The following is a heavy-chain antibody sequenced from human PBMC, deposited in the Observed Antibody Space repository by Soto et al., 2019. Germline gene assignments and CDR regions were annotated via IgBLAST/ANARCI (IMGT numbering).Heavy chain of an antibody. Sequence: QVQLVQSGAEVKKPGASVKVSCKASGYTFTSYGISWVRQAPGQGLEWMGWISANNGNTNYAQKLEGRVTMTAETATSTAYMELRSLSSDDTAVYYCARDRGSYALDYWGQGTLVTVSS. CDR3: ARDRGSYALDY. V-gene: IGHV1-18*01. D-gene: IGHD1-26*01. CDR1: GYTFTSYG. J-gene: IGHJ4*02. CDR2: ISANNGNT.